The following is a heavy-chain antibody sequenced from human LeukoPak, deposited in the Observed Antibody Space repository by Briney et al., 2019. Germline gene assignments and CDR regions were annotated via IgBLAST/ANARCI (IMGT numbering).Heavy chain of an antibody. V-gene: IGHV5-51*01. CDR3: ARYTPQHSIAFDI. D-gene: IGHD4-11*01. CDR2: IYPGDSDT. Sequence: GESLKISCKGSGYSFTSYWIGWVRQMPGRGLEWMGIIYPGDSDTRYSPSFQGQVTISADKSISTAYLQWSSLKASDTAMYYCARYTPQHSIAFDIWGQGTMVTVSS. CDR1: GYSFTSYW. J-gene: IGHJ3*02.